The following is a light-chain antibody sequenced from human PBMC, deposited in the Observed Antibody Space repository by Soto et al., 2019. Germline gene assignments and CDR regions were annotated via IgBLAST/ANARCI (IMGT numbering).Light chain of an antibody. Sequence: EIVLTQSPATLSLSPGERATLSCRASQSVSSYLAWYPQKPGQAPRLLIYEASNRATGIPARFSGSGSGTDFTLTISSLEPEDFAVYYCQQRSNWPPLTFGGGTKVEIK. CDR1: QSVSSY. CDR2: EAS. V-gene: IGKV3-11*01. J-gene: IGKJ4*01. CDR3: QQRSNWPPLT.